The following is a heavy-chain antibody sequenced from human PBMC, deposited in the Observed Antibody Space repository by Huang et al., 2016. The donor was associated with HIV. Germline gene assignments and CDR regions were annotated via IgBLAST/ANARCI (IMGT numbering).Heavy chain of an antibody. V-gene: IGHV3-7*01. J-gene: IGHJ5*02. Sequence: EVQLVESGGGLVQPGGSLRLSCAASGFHFSNYWMSWVRQAPGKGLEWVANIKQDGSETYYVDSVKVRFTISRDNAKNSLYLQMNSLRAEDTAVYYCASQPGPWGQGTLVTVSS. CDR3: ASQPGP. CDR2: IKQDGSET. CDR1: GFHFSNYW.